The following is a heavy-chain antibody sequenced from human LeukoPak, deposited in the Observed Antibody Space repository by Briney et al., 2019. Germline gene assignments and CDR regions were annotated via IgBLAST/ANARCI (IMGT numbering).Heavy chain of an antibody. V-gene: IGHV4-59*01. CDR2: IYYSGST. CDR3: ARDPLGDDAFDI. J-gene: IGHJ3*02. Sequence: SETLSLTCTVSGGSISSYYWSWIRQPPGKGLEWIGYIYYSGSTNYNPSLKSRVTISVDTSKNQFSLKLSSVTAADTAVYYCARDPLGDDAFDIWGQGTMVTVPS. D-gene: IGHD2-21*01. CDR1: GGSISSYY.